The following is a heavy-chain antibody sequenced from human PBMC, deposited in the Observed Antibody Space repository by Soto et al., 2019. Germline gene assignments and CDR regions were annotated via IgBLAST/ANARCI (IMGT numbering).Heavy chain of an antibody. CDR3: ARGRVAGDFDY. D-gene: IGHD6-19*01. Sequence: GGSLRLSCGASGFTFSSYDMHWVRQATGKGLEWVSAIGTAGDTYYPGSVKGRFTISRENAKNSLYLQMNSLRAGDTAVYYCARGRVAGDFDYWGQGTLVTVSS. V-gene: IGHV3-13*04. CDR1: GFTFSSYD. CDR2: IGTAGDT. J-gene: IGHJ4*02.